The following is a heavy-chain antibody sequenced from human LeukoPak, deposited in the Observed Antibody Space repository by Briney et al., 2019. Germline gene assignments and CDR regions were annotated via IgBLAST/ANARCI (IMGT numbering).Heavy chain of an antibody. CDR2: VNQDGDEK. CDR1: GGSLSSDW. V-gene: IGHV3-7*01. Sequence: AGTLSLSCAASGGSLSSDWMSWGRRAPPQGLEWVANVNQDGDEKNYVDSVKGRLTISRDNPKNLLFLQINSLRVEDTAVYYCARETPRRGETRDGYRWGQGTVVTVSS. J-gene: IGHJ4*02. D-gene: IGHD5-24*01. CDR3: ARETPRRGETRDGYR.